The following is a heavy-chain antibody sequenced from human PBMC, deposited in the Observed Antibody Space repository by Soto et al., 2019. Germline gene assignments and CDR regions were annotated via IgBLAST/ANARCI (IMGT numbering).Heavy chain of an antibody. Sequence: QVQLQESGPGLVKPSQTLSLTCTVSGGSISNVNYCWSWIRQSPDKGLEGIGHIYNGGTTYNNPSLTRRVSISIDASNNQFSLQLSSVSAADTAVYYCARGPSGDKVDSWGQGTLVTVSS. V-gene: IGHV4-30-4*01. J-gene: IGHJ4*02. CDR3: ARGPSGDKVDS. D-gene: IGHD7-27*01. CDR1: GGSISNVNYC. CDR2: IYNGGTT.